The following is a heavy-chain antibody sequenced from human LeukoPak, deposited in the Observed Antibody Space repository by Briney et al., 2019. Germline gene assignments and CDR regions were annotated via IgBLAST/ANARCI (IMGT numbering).Heavy chain of an antibody. J-gene: IGHJ4*02. Sequence: QPGGSLRLSCAASGFTVSSNYMSWVRQAPGKGLEWVSVIYSGGSTYYADSVKGRFTISRDNSKNTLYLQMNSLRAEDTAVYYCASYHSVRENYFDYWGQGTLVTVSS. V-gene: IGHV3-66*01. CDR3: ASYHSVRENYFDY. D-gene: IGHD3-22*01. CDR2: IYSGGST. CDR1: GFTVSSNY.